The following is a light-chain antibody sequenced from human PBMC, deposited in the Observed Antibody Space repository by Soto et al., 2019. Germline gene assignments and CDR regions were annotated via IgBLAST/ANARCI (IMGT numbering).Light chain of an antibody. CDR1: QIVYNGY. CDR2: GAS. CDR3: QQYVSAPRT. J-gene: IGKJ1*01. V-gene: IGKV3-20*01. Sequence: ENVLTQSPCTLSLSPGESATLSCRASQIVYNGYLAWYQQKPGQPPRLLIFGASTRASGVPDRFSGSESGTDFTLTINRLQPEDFVVYYCQQYVSAPRTFGQGTRVEIK.